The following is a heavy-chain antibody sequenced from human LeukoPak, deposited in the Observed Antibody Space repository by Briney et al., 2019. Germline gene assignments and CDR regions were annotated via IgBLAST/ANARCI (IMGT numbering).Heavy chain of an antibody. Sequence: PGTSLRLSSAASGFTFNNYGMSWVRQAPGKGLYWVGIVSNDGSTTYYADSVKGRFTISRDNSKNTLYLQMNNLRPEDTAAYYCAKHTTLPPLYYFDYWGQGTLVTVSS. CDR1: GFTFNNYG. CDR3: AKHTTLPPLYYFDY. CDR2: VSNDGSTT. V-gene: IGHV3-30*18. J-gene: IGHJ4*02. D-gene: IGHD4-17*01.